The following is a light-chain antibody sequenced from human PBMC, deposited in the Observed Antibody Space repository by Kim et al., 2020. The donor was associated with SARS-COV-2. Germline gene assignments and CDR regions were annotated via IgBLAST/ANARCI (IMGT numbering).Light chain of an antibody. CDR1: NIGSKS. V-gene: IGLV3-21*04. CDR3: QVWDSRGV. J-gene: IGLJ1*01. Sequence: SVAPGKTARITCGGNNIGSKSVHWYQQKPGQAPVLVIYYDSDRPSGIPERFSGSNSGNTVTLTISRVEAGDEADYYCQVWDSRGVFGTGTKVTVL. CDR2: YDS.